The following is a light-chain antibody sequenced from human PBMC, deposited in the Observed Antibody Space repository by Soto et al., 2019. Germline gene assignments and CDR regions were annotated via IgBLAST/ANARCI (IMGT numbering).Light chain of an antibody. Sequence: QSVLTQPPSVSGAPGQRVTISCTGSSYNIGAGYDVHWYQQLPGTAPKLLIYGNSNRPSGVPDRFSGSKSGTSASLAITGLQAEDEADYYCQSYDSSLSAVVFGGGTKLT. CDR2: GNS. CDR1: SYNIGAGYD. V-gene: IGLV1-40*01. CDR3: QSYDSSLSAVV. J-gene: IGLJ2*01.